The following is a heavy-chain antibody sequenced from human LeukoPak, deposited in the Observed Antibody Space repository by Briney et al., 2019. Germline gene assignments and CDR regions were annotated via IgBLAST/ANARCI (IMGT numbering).Heavy chain of an antibody. D-gene: IGHD2-8*01. J-gene: IGHJ4*02. CDR2: IKQDDSAK. CDR1: GFPFSSYG. Sequence: PGGSLRLSCAASGFPFSSYGMNWFGQAPGKGLEWVDNIKQDDSAKNYVDSVKGRFNISRDNAKSSLFLQMNDLRAEDTAVYYCAKGGRGNGEVYWGQGTLVTVSS. CDR3: AKGGRGNGEVY. V-gene: IGHV3-7*01.